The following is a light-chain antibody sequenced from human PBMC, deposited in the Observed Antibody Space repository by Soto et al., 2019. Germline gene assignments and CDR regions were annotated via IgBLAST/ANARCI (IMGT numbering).Light chain of an antibody. V-gene: IGKV3-11*01. CDR3: LQRSNWPPWT. Sequence: EIVLTQSPATLSLSPGERATLSCRASQSVSSYLAWYQQKPGQAPRLLIYDASNRATGIPARFSGSGSGTDFTLTISSLEPEDCAVYYCLQRSNWPPWTFGQGTKVDIK. J-gene: IGKJ1*01. CDR1: QSVSSY. CDR2: DAS.